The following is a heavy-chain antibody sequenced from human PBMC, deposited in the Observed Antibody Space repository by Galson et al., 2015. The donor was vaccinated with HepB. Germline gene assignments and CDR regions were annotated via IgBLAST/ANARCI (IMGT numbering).Heavy chain of an antibody. D-gene: IGHD6-6*01. CDR1: GFTFSSYA. Sequence: SLRLSCAASGFTFSSYAMSWVRQAPGKGLEWVSAISGSGGSTYYADSVKGRFTISRDNSKNTLYLQMNSLRAEDTAVYYCARAHIAARPDPNYFDYWGQGTLVTVSS. J-gene: IGHJ4*02. CDR3: ARAHIAARPDPNYFDY. V-gene: IGHV3-23*01. CDR2: ISGSGGST.